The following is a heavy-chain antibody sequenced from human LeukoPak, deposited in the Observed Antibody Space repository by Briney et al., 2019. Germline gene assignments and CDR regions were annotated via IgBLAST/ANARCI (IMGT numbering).Heavy chain of an antibody. D-gene: IGHD2-2*01. Sequence: SETLSLTCAVYGGSFSGYYWSWIRQPPGKGLEWIGEINHSGSTNYNPSLKSRVTISVDTSKNEFALKLSSVTAADTAVYYCARAIDQVDKYQPLRALDPWGQGTLVTVSS. CDR2: INHSGST. CDR1: GGSFSGYY. J-gene: IGHJ5*02. CDR3: ARAIDQVDKYQPLRALDP. V-gene: IGHV4-34*01.